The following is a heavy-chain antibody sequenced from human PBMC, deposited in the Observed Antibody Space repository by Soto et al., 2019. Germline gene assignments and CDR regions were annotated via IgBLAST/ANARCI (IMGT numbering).Heavy chain of an antibody. D-gene: IGHD3-3*01. CDR2: INPSGGST. CDR1: GYTFTSYY. Sequence: ASVKVSCKASGYTFTSYYMHWVRQAPGQGLEWMGIINPSGGSTSYAQKLQGRVTMTRDTSTSTVYMELSSLRSEDTAVYYCARGYLYYDFWSGYSQSYYYYGMDVWGQGTTVTVSS. J-gene: IGHJ6*02. CDR3: ARGYLYYDFWSGYSQSYYYYGMDV. V-gene: IGHV1-46*01.